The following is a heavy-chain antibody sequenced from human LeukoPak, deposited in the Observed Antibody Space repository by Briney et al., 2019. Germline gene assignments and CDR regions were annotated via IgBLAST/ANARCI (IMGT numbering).Heavy chain of an antibody. CDR1: GFTFSFYG. V-gene: IGHV3-23*01. Sequence: GGSLRLSRAASGFTFSFYGMTWVRQAPGKGLEWVSTISDSGGSIHYADSVKGRFTISRDNSKNTLYLQMNSLRAEDTAEYYCAMGGIYSFGLNFDYWGQGTLVTVSS. CDR3: AMGGIYSFGLNFDY. CDR2: ISDSGGSI. D-gene: IGHD5-18*01. J-gene: IGHJ4*02.